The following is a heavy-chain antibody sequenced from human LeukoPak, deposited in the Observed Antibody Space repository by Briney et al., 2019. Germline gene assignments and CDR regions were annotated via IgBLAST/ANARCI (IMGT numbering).Heavy chain of an antibody. V-gene: IGHV3-30*18. CDR1: GFTLWTYG. CDR3: AKDFDSSGSSY. J-gene: IGHJ4*02. CDR2: ILNDGSRT. Sequence: GGSLRLSCAVSGFTLWTYGMHWVRQAPGKGLQWVAVILNDGSRTYYADPVKGRFTISRDTSKNTLYLQMNSLRAEDTAVYFCAKDFDSSGSSYWGQGTLVTVSS. D-gene: IGHD3-22*01.